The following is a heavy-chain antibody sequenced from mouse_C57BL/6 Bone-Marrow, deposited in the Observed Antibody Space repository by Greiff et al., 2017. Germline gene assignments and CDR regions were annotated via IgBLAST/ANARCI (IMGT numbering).Heavy chain of an antibody. Sequence: VKLMESDAELVKPGASVKISCKVSGYTFTDHTIHWMKQRPEQGLEWIGYIYPRDGSTKYNEKFKGKATLTADKSSSTAYMRLNSLTSEDSAVYFCAIPGSSPSYWYFDVWGTGTTVTVSS. CDR2: IYPRDGST. CDR3: AIPGSSPSYWYFDV. CDR1: GYTFTDHT. J-gene: IGHJ1*03. D-gene: IGHD1-1*01. V-gene: IGHV1-78*01.